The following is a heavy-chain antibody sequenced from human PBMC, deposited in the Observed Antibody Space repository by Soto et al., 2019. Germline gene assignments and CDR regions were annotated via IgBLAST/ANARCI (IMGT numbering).Heavy chain of an antibody. CDR3: ARGDYGTGGYPFPYFDY. J-gene: IGHJ4*02. D-gene: IGHD2-8*02. CDR2: INPDSGAT. V-gene: IGHV1-2*02. Sequence: HEHLVQSGAEVKRPGASLKVSCKASGYSFTGYYIHWVRQAPGQGLEWMGWINPDSGATNYAQNFQGRVTLTSATSISTASMDLTSLTSDATAVYYCARGDYGTGGYPFPYFDYWGQGTLVIVSS. CDR1: GYSFTGYY.